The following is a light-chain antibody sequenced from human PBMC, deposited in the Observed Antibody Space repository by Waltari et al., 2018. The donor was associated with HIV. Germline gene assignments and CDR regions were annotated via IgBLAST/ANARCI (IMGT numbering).Light chain of an antibody. CDR3: QQYNNWPVQYT. CDR2: GAS. J-gene: IGKJ2*01. V-gene: IGKV3-15*01. CDR1: QPVSSN. Sequence: DIVITLSPATLSVSPGQRATLSCRTIQPVSSNLPWYQLKPGQAHRLLIYGASTRATDIAARFSGSEAGTELTLSISSLQSEDIAVHFCQQYNNWPVQYTVGQGTKLEIK.